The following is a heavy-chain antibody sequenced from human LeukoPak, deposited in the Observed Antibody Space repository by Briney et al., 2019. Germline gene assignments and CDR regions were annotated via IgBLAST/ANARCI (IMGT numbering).Heavy chain of an antibody. Sequence: ASVKVSCKVSGYTLSEFSMHWVRQAPGKGLEWMGGFDPEDGETIYAQKFQGRVSMTEDTSTDTAYMELRSLRSDDTAVYYCARVHSQGSHYVYWGQGTLVTVSS. CDR2: FDPEDGET. CDR1: GYTLSEFS. J-gene: IGHJ4*02. D-gene: IGHD1-26*01. V-gene: IGHV1-24*01. CDR3: ARVHSQGSHYVY.